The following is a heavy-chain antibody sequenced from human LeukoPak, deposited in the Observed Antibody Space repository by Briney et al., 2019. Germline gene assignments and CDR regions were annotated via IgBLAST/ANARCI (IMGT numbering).Heavy chain of an antibody. CDR2: ISGSGGST. CDR3: AKIGRDGYNFFDY. Sequence: GGPLRLSCAASGFTFSSYAMSWVRQAPGKGLEWVSAISGSGGSTCYADSVKGRFTISRDTSKNTLYLQMNSLRAEDTAVYYCAKIGRDGYNFFDYWGQGTLVTVSS. V-gene: IGHV3-23*01. D-gene: IGHD5-24*01. CDR1: GFTFSSYA. J-gene: IGHJ4*02.